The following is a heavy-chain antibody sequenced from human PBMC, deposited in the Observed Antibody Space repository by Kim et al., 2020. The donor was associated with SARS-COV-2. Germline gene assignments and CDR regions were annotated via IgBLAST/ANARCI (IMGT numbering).Heavy chain of an antibody. CDR3: AKDKSSSTRGTYGMDV. CDR2: ISGDAGST. Sequence: GGSLRLSCAASGFTFDDYTMHWVRQAPGKGLEWVSLISGDAGSTYYADSVKGRFTISRDNTTNSLYLQMNSLRTEDTAFYYCAKDKSSSTRGTYGMDVGG. CDR1: GFTFDDYT. J-gene: IGHJ6*01. V-gene: IGHV3-43*01. D-gene: IGHD6-13*01.